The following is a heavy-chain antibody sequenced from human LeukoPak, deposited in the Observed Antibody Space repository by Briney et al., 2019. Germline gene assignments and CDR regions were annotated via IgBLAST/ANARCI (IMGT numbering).Heavy chain of an antibody. V-gene: IGHV3-7*01. CDR1: GFTFSNYW. Sequence: GGSLRLSCVASGFTFSNYWLSWVRQAPGKGLECVANIKQDGSEKSYVDSVKGRFTISRDNAKNSVYLQMNNLRVEDTAVYYCARSPLPDTARTFDYWGQGTLVTVSS. J-gene: IGHJ4*02. D-gene: IGHD5-18*01. CDR3: ARSPLPDTARTFDY. CDR2: IKQDGSEK.